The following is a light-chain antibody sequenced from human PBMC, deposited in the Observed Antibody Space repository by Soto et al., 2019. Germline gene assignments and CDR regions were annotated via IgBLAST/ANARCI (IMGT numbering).Light chain of an antibody. CDR3: QQRSNWIT. Sequence: EIVLTQSPATLSLSPGERATLSCRASQSVSNYLAWYRQRPGQAPRLLIYDASNRATGIPARFSGSGSGTDFTLTISSLEPEDFAVYYCQQRSNWITFGQGTRLEIK. V-gene: IGKV3-11*01. J-gene: IGKJ5*01. CDR1: QSVSNY. CDR2: DAS.